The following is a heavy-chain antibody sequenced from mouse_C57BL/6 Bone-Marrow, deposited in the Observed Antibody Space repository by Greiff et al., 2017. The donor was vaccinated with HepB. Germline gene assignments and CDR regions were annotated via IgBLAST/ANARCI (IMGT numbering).Heavy chain of an antibody. CDR2: IDPSDSET. CDR3: ARSGAYYSNSWYFDV. CDR1: GYTFTSYW. J-gene: IGHJ1*03. D-gene: IGHD2-5*01. V-gene: IGHV1-52*01. Sequence: QVQLQQPGAELVRPGSSVKLSCKASGYTFTSYWMHWVKQRPIQGLEWIGNIDPSDSETHYNQKFKDKATLTVDKSSSTAYMQLSSLTSEDSAVYYYARSGAYYSNSWYFDVWGRGTTVTVSA.